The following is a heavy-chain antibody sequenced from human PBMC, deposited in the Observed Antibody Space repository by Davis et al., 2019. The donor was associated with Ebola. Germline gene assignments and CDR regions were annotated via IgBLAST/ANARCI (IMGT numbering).Heavy chain of an antibody. D-gene: IGHD6-13*01. CDR2: IIPILGIA. Sequence: SVKVSCKASGGTFSSYAINWVRQAPGQGLEWMGRIIPILGIANYAQKFQGRVTITADKSTSTAYMELSSLRSEDTAVYYCASDPGQQLVGRDWFDPWGQGTLVTVSS. J-gene: IGHJ5*02. CDR1: GGTFSSYA. CDR3: ASDPGQQLVGRDWFDP. V-gene: IGHV1-69*04.